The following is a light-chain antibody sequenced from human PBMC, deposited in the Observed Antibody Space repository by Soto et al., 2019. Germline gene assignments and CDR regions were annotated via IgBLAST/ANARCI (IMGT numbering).Light chain of an antibody. CDR1: ESIDSW. J-gene: IGKJ1*01. V-gene: IGKV1-5*03. CDR2: KAS. Sequence: RMNPSVWTLAASGAEVVPGGCRASESIDSWLAWHQQKPGRAPKLLISKASSLESGVPSRFSGSGFGTEFTLTISRLQPDDFATYYCQPYTSSRGFGEGTKVDI. CDR3: QPYTSSRG.